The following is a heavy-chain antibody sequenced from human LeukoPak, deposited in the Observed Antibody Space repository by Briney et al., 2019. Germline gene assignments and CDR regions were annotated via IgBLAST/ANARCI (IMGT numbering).Heavy chain of an antibody. V-gene: IGHV3-21*01. D-gene: IGHD2-2*02. Sequence: GGSLRLSCAASGFTFSSYSMNWVRQAPGKGLEWVSSISSSSSYIYYADSVKGRSTISRDNAKNSLYLQMNSLRAEDTAVYYCARTPGKYCSSTSCYRGWFDPWGQGTLVTVSS. J-gene: IGHJ5*02. CDR2: ISSSSSYI. CDR1: GFTFSSYS. CDR3: ARTPGKYCSSTSCYRGWFDP.